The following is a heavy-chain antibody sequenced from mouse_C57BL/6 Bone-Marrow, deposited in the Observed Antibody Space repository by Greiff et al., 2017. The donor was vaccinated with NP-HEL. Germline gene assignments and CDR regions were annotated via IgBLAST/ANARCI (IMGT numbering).Heavy chain of an antibody. D-gene: IGHD1-1*01. CDR1: GFTFSSYG. V-gene: IGHV5-6*02. CDR3: ARHVYYYGSSYVDDY. J-gene: IGHJ2*01. Sequence: DVMLVESGGDLVKPGGSLKLSCAASGFTFSSYGMSWVRQTPDKRLEWVATISSGGSYTYYPDSVKGRFTISRDNAKNTLYLQMSSLKSEDTAMYYCARHVYYYGSSYVDDYWGQGTTLTVSS. CDR2: ISSGGSYT.